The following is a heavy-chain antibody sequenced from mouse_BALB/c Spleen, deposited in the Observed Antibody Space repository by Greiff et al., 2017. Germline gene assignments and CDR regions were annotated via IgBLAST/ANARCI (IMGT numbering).Heavy chain of an antibody. CDR3: ARSRSTMITWFAY. CDR2: INPSTGYT. CDR1: GYTFTSYW. Sequence: QVQLKESGAELAKPGASVKMSCKASGYTFTSYWMHWVKQRPGQGLEWIGYINPSTGYTEYNQKFKDKATLTADKSSSTAYMQLSSLTSEDSAVYYCARSRSTMITWFAYWGQGTLVTVSA. V-gene: IGHV1-7*01. D-gene: IGHD2-4*01. J-gene: IGHJ3*01.